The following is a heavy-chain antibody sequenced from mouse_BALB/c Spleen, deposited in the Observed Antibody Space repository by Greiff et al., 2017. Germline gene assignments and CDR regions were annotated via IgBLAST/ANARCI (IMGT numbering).Heavy chain of an antibody. Sequence: ESGPGLVKPSQSLSLTCTVTGYSITSDYAWNWIRQFPGNKLEWMGYISYSGSTSYNPSLKSRISITRDTSKNQFFLQLNSVTTEDTATYYCAKDYAMDYWGQGTSVTVSS. V-gene: IGHV3-2*02. CDR3: AKDYAMDY. CDR2: ISYSGST. J-gene: IGHJ4*01. CDR1: GYSITSDYA.